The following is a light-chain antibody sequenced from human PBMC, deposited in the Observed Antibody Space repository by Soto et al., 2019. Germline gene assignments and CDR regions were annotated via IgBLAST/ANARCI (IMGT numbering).Light chain of an antibody. J-gene: IGKJ4*01. Sequence: EIVMTQSPATLSVSPGERSTLSCRASQTVSSSLAWYQQKPGQAPRFLIYEASNRATGIPARFSGSGSGADFTLTISSLEPEDFALYYCQQHINWPLTFGGGTKVDI. V-gene: IGKV3-11*01. CDR2: EAS. CDR1: QTVSSS. CDR3: QQHINWPLT.